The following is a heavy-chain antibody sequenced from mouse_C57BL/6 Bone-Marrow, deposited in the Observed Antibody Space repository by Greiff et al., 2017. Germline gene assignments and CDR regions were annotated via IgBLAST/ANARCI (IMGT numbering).Heavy chain of an antibody. CDR2: IDPSDSYT. CDR3: AREVVMYYFDY. CDR1: GYTFTSYW. Sequence: QVQLQQPGAELVKPGASVKLSCKASGYTFTSYWMQWVKQRPGQGLEWIGEIDPSDSYTNYNQKFKGKATLTVDTSSRTAYMQLSSLTSEDSAVYYCAREVVMYYFDYWGQGTTLTVSS. D-gene: IGHD1-1*01. J-gene: IGHJ2*01. V-gene: IGHV1-50*01.